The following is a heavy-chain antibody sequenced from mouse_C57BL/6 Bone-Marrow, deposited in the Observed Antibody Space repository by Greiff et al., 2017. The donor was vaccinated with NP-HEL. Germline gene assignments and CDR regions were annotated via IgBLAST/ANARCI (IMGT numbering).Heavy chain of an antibody. V-gene: IGHV7-3*01. CDR2: IRNKANGYTT. D-gene: IGHD1-1*01. Sequence: EVQLVESGGGLVQPGGSLSLSCAASGFTFTDYYMSWVLPPPGKALEWLGFIRNKANGYTTEYSASVKVRFTIARDNSQSILYLQMNALRAEDSGTYYCASDYGSSWAWFAYWGQGTLVTVSA. CDR3: ASDYGSSWAWFAY. CDR1: GFTFTDYY. J-gene: IGHJ3*01.